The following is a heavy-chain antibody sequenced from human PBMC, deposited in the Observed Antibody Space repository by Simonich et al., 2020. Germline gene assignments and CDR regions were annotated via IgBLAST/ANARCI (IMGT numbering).Heavy chain of an antibody. Sequence: EVQLVESGGGLVQHGGSLRLSCAASGFTYSSYSMNWVLQALVKGLGWVSYISSSSSTIDYADSVNVRFTISIDNAKTSLYLQMNSLRAEDTAVYYCARDSSYYAFDIWGQGTMVTVSS. CDR2: ISSSSSTI. CDR1: GFTYSSYS. CDR3: ARDSSYYAFDI. J-gene: IGHJ3*02. D-gene: IGHD5-12*01. V-gene: IGHV3-48*01.